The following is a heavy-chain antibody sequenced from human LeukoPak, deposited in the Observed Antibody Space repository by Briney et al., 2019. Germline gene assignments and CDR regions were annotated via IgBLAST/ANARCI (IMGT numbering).Heavy chain of an antibody. J-gene: IGHJ4*02. Sequence: ASVKVSCKASGYTFTVYYMHWARQAPGQGLEWMGWINPNSGGTNYAQKFQGRVTMTRDTSISTAYMELRSLRSDDTAVYYCARDNDSRDPPHFDYWGQGTLVTVSS. CDR2: INPNSGGT. CDR3: ARDNDSRDPPHFDY. V-gene: IGHV1-2*02. CDR1: GYTFTVYY. D-gene: IGHD3-16*01.